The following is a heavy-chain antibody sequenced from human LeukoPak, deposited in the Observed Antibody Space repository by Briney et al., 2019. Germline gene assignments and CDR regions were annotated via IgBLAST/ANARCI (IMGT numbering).Heavy chain of an antibody. CDR1: GGSISSGGYY. V-gene: IGHV4-31*03. J-gene: IGHJ4*02. Sequence: PSETLSLTCTVSGGSISSGGYYWSWIRQHPGKGLEWIGYIYYSGSTYYNPSLKSRVTISVDTPKNQFSLKLSSVTAADTAVYYCARGSHSSSSYWGQGTLVTVSS. CDR3: ARGSHSSSSY. CDR2: IYYSGST. D-gene: IGHD6-6*01.